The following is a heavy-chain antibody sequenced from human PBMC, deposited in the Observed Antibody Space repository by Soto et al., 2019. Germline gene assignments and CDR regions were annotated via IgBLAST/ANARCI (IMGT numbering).Heavy chain of an antibody. CDR2: ISSDGSNT. D-gene: IGHD3-10*01. CDR1: GFTFSSYA. Sequence: GGSLRLSCAASGFTFSSYAMHWVRQAPGKGLEWVAVISSDGSNTYYADSVKGRFTISRDDSKNTLYLQMNSLRAEDTAVYYCARDRTRSYYYNGLSYWGQGTLVTVSS. V-gene: IGHV3-30-3*01. CDR3: ARDRTRSYYYNGLSY. J-gene: IGHJ4*02.